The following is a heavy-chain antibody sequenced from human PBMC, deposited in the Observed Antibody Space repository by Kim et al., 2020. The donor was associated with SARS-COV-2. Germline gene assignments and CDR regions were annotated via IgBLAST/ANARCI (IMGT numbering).Heavy chain of an antibody. D-gene: IGHD5-18*01. Sequence: SETLSLTCAVYGGSFSGYYWSWIRQPPGKGLEWIGEINHSGSTNYNPSLKSRVTISVDTSKNQFSLKLSSVTAADTAVYYCARSQIQLWAYFDYWGQGTL. V-gene: IGHV4-34*01. CDR1: GGSFSGYY. CDR2: INHSGST. CDR3: ARSQIQLWAYFDY. J-gene: IGHJ4*02.